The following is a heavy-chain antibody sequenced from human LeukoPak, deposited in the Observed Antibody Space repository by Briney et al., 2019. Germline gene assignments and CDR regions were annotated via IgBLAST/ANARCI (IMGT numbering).Heavy chain of an antibody. D-gene: IGHD5-18*01. V-gene: IGHV4-59*04. CDR1: GGSISSYY. Sequence: SETLSLTCTVSGGSISSYYWGWIRQPPGKGLEWIGNIFHNGNTYYNPSLKSRVTMSIDTSKKQFSLKLRTATAADTAAYYCARIEDVTRGYNHAYYFDYWGQGTLVTVSS. J-gene: IGHJ4*02. CDR3: ARIEDVTRGYNHAYYFDY. CDR2: IFHNGNT.